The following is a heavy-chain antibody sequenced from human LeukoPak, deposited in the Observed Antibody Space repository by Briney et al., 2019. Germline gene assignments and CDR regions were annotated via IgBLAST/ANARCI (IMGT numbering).Heavy chain of an antibody. J-gene: IGHJ4*02. Sequence: GGSLRLSCAASGFTFSNYAMSGVRQAPGEGLEGVSAIRGSGGSTDYADSVKGRFTISRDNSKNTVDLQMNSLRAEDTAVYYCAKMGGYSSTWYFDTWGQGTLVTVSS. CDR2: IRGSGGST. D-gene: IGHD6-13*01. V-gene: IGHV3-23*01. CDR3: AKMGGYSSTWYFDT. CDR1: GFTFSNYA.